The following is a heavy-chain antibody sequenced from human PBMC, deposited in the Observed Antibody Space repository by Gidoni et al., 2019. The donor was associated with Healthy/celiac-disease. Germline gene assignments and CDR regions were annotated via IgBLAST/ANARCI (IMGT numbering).Heavy chain of an antibody. CDR2: IYPGDSDT. CDR1: GYSLTSYW. D-gene: IGHD1-26*01. V-gene: IGHV5-51*01. Sequence: EAQLVQSGAEVKKPGESLKISGKGAGYSLTSYWIGWGRQMPGKGLEWLGIIYPGDSDTRYRPSFQGQVTISADKSISTAYLQWSSLKASDTAMYYCARHGSYYGVYYGMDVWGQGTTVTVSS. J-gene: IGHJ6*02. CDR3: ARHGSYYGVYYGMDV.